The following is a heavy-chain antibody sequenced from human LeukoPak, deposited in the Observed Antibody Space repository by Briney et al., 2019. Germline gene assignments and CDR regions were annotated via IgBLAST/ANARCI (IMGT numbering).Heavy chain of an antibody. D-gene: IGHD2-21*02. V-gene: IGHV4-31*03. J-gene: IGHJ4*02. Sequence: PSETLSLTCTVSGGSISSGGYYWSWIRQHPGKGLEWIGYIYYSGSTYYNPSLKSRVTISVDTSKNQFSLKLSSVTAADTAVYYCARVPRLAYCGGDCYSNFDYWGQGTLVTVSS. CDR3: ARVPRLAYCGGDCYSNFDY. CDR2: IYYSGST. CDR1: GGSISSGGYY.